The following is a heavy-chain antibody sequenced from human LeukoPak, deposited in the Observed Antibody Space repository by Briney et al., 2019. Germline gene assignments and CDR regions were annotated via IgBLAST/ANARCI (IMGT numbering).Heavy chain of an antibody. J-gene: IGHJ4*02. CDR3: ASGPLGWYWVN. V-gene: IGHV3-21*01. D-gene: IGHD6-19*01. CDR2: ISSSGSYI. CDR1: GFTFSSYS. Sequence: GGSLRLSCAASGFTFSSYSMNWVRQAPGKGLEWVSSISSSGSYIYYADSVRGRFTISRDNAQNSLYLQMNSLRAEDTAVYYCASGPLGWYWVNWGQGTLVTVSS.